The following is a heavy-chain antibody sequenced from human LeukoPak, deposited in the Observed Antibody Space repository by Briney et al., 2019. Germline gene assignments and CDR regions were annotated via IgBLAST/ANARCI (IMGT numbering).Heavy chain of an antibody. V-gene: IGHV4-30-4*01. CDR3: ARGRYYGSGSYPFDY. Sequence: SETLSLTCTVSGGSISSGDYYWSWIRQPPGKGLEWIGFIYYSGSTYYNPSLKSRVTISVDTSKNQFSLKLSSVTAADTAVYYCARGRYYGSGSYPFDYWGQGTLVTVSS. D-gene: IGHD3-10*01. J-gene: IGHJ4*02. CDR1: GGSISSGDYY. CDR2: IYYSGST.